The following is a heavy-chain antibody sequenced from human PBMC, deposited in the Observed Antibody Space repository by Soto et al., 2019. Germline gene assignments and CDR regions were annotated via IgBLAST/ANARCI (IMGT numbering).Heavy chain of an antibody. D-gene: IGHD6-6*01. V-gene: IGHV6-1*01. Sequence: SQTLSLTCAISGDSVSSNSAAWNWIRQSPSRGLEWLGRTYYRSKWYNDYAVSVKSRITINPDTSKNQFSLQLNSVTPEDTAVYYCARTQVGSTEYSSFSWFDPWGQGTLVTVSS. CDR3: ARTQVGSTEYSSFSWFDP. CDR1: GDSVSSNSAA. CDR2: TYYRSKWYN. J-gene: IGHJ5*02.